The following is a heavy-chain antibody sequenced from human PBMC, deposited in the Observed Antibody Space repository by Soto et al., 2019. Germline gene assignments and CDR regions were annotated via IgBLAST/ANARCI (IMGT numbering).Heavy chain of an antibody. D-gene: IGHD3-22*01. V-gene: IGHV3-23*01. J-gene: IGHJ5*02. Sequence: GGSLKLSCAASGFTFSSYAMSWVRQAPGKGLEWVSAISGSGGSTYYADSVKGRFTISRDNSKNTLYLQMNSLRAEDTAVYYCARDSYYYDSSGYPWFDPWGQGTLVTVSS. CDR1: GFTFSSYA. CDR2: ISGSGGST. CDR3: ARDSYYYDSSGYPWFDP.